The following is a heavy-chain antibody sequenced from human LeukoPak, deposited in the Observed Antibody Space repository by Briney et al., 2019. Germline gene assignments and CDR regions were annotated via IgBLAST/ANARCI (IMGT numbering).Heavy chain of an antibody. CDR1: GFSFSSYE. Sequence: PGGSLRLSCAASGFSFSSYEMNWVRQAPGTGLEWVSYISSSGTTMYYADSVKGRFTISRDNAKNSVYLQMNSLRVEDTAVYYCAKDSELLWFGELLYGASLAPPDYWGQGTLVTVSS. J-gene: IGHJ4*02. CDR2: ISSSGTTM. V-gene: IGHV3-48*03. D-gene: IGHD3-10*01. CDR3: AKDSELLWFGELLYGASLAPPDY.